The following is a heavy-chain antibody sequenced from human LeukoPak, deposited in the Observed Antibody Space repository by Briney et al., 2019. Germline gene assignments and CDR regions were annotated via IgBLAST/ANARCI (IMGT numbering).Heavy chain of an antibody. J-gene: IGHJ4*02. Sequence: GGSLRLSCAASGFTFSDYGMSWVRQAPRKGLEWVSSINWNGGNTAYADSVKGRFTISRDTAKDSLYLQLNSLRAEATALYYCARDRGWLQYIDYWGQGTLVTVSS. CDR1: GFTFSDYG. CDR2: INWNGGNT. CDR3: ARDRGWLQYIDY. D-gene: IGHD5-24*01. V-gene: IGHV3-20*04.